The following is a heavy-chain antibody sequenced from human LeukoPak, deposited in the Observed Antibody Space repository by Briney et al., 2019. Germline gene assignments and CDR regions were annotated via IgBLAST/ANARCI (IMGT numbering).Heavy chain of an antibody. Sequence: SETLSVTCTVSGGSISSHYWSWIRQPPGKGLEWIGYIYYSGSTNYNPSLKSRVTISVDTSKNQFSLKLSSVTAADTAVYYCAREATYDILTGYFHYMDVWGKGTTVTVSS. J-gene: IGHJ6*03. D-gene: IGHD3-9*01. CDR1: GGSISSHY. CDR3: AREATYDILTGYFHYMDV. V-gene: IGHV4-59*11. CDR2: IYYSGST.